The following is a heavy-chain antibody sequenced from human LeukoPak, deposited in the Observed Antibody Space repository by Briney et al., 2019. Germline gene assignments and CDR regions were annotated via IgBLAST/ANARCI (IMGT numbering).Heavy chain of an antibody. CDR1: GYIFSNYW. CDR3: ARRATYSSGLPQPPFYYYGMDV. D-gene: IGHD6-19*01. Sequence: GESLKISCKGSGYIFSNYWIGWVRQMPGKGLEWMGIIYPGDSDTRYSPSFQGQVTISADKSISTAYLQWSSLRASDTAKYYCARRATYSSGLPQPPFYYYGMDVWGQGTTVTVSS. J-gene: IGHJ6*02. V-gene: IGHV5-51*01. CDR2: IYPGDSDT.